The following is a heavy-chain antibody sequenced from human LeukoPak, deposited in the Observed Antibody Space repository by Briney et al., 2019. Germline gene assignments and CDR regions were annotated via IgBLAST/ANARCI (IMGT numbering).Heavy chain of an antibody. J-gene: IGHJ6*02. CDR3: ARDLGGGYCSSTSCRNYYYYGMDV. V-gene: IGHV1-18*01. CDR2: ISAYNGNT. D-gene: IGHD2-2*01. Sequence: ASVKVSCKASGYTYTSYGISWVRQAPGQGLEWMGWISAYNGNTNYAQKLQGRVTMTTDTSTSTAYMELRSLRSDDTAVYYCARDLGGGYCSSTSCRNYYYYGMDVWGQGTTVTVSS. CDR1: GYTYTSYG.